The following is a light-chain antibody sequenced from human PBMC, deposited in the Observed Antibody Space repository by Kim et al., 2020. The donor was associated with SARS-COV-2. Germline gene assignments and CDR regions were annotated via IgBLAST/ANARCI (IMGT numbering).Light chain of an antibody. CDR3: QQSYSTLFT. CDR1: QSISSY. Sequence: DIQMTQSPSSLSASVGDRVNITCRASQSISSYLNWYQQKPGKAPKLLIYAASSLQSGVPSRFSGSGSGTDFTLTISSLQPEDFATYYCQQSYSTLFTFGPGTKVDIK. V-gene: IGKV1-39*01. CDR2: AAS. J-gene: IGKJ3*01.